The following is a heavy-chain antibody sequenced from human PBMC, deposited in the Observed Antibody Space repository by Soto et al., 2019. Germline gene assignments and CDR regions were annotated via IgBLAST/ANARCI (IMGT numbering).Heavy chain of an antibody. D-gene: IGHD2-21*02. CDR3: ARESGDWPLNWFDP. CDR1: GFNFINHW. Sequence: RGSLRLSCAASGFNFINHWMHWVRQRPAEGLVWVSRITSDGKSKAYAESVKGRFAISRDNAKNTLYLQMNGLTAEDTAVYYCARESGDWPLNWFDPWGQGTLVTVSS. V-gene: IGHV3-74*01. J-gene: IGHJ5*02. CDR2: ITSDGKSK.